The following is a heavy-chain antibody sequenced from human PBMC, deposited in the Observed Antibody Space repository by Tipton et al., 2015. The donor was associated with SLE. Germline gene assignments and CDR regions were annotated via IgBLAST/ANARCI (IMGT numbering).Heavy chain of an antibody. CDR3: ARVVSITMIVHRAFDI. V-gene: IGHV4-30-4*01. Sequence: LRLSCTVSGGSISSGDYYWSWIRQPPGKGLEWIGYIYYSGSTYYNPSLKSRVTISVDTSKNQFSLKLSSVTAADTAVYYCARVVSITMIVHRAFDIWGQGTMVTASS. CDR1: GGSISSGDYY. CDR2: IYYSGST. J-gene: IGHJ3*02. D-gene: IGHD3-22*01.